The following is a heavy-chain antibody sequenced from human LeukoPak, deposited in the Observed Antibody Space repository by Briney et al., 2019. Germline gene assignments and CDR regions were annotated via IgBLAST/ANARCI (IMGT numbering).Heavy chain of an antibody. V-gene: IGHV3-23*01. CDR2: ISGSGGST. CDR1: GFTFSSYA. Sequence: GGSLRLSCAASGFTFSSYAMSWVRQAPGKGLEWVSAISGSGGSTYYADSVKGRFTISRDNTRNTLYLQMNSLRVEDTAVYYCAKVKRIAVAGNEARHFDYWGQGTLVTVSS. J-gene: IGHJ4*02. CDR3: AKVKRIAVAGNEARHFDY. D-gene: IGHD6-19*01.